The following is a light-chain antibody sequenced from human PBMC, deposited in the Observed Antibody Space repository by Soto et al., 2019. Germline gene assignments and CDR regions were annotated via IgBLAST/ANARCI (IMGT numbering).Light chain of an antibody. V-gene: IGKV1-39*01. CDR3: QQSYSTLIT. J-gene: IGKJ5*01. CDR1: QTISTW. Sequence: IQVTQSPPTLAASVGDRVTITCRASQTISTWMAWYQQKPGKAPKLLVYDASTLQSGVASRFSGSGSGTDFTLTISSLQPEDFETYYCQQSYSTLITFGQGTRLEIK. CDR2: DAS.